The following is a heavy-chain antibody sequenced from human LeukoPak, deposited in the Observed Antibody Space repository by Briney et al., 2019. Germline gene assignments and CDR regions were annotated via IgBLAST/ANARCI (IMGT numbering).Heavy chain of an antibody. J-gene: IGHJ4*02. CDR3: ARSVPYSGYDYDY. CDR2: ISSICSYI. Sequence: GGSLRLSCAASGFTFSSYSMNWVRQAPGKGLEWVSSISSICSYIFYADSVKGRFTISRDNAKNSLYLQMNSLRAGDTAVYYCARSVPYSGYDYDYWGQGTLVSVSS. D-gene: IGHD5-12*01. V-gene: IGHV3-21*01. CDR1: GFTFSSYS.